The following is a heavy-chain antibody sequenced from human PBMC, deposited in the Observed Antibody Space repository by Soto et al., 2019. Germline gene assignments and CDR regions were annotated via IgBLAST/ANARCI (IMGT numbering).Heavy chain of an antibody. J-gene: IGHJ4*02. CDR1: GFTFTMYS. CDR2: ISSTTNYI. CDR3: ARESEDRTSNFDY. Sequence: GGSLRLSCAASGFTFTMYSMNLVRQAPGKGLEWVSSISSTTNYIYYGDSMKGRFTISRDNAKNSLYLEMNSLRAEDTAVYYCARESEDRTSNFDYWGQGTRVTVSS. V-gene: IGHV3-21*06.